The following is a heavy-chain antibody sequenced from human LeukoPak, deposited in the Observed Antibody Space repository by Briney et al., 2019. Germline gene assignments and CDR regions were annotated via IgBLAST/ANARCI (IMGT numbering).Heavy chain of an antibody. CDR3: ARDLLYYYDSSGYKFDY. Sequence: ASVEVSCKASGYTFTSYDINWVRQATGQGLEWMGWMNPNSGNTGYAQKFQGRVTITTDESTSTAYMELSSLRSEDTAVYYCARDLLYYYDSSGYKFDYWGQGTLVTVSS. D-gene: IGHD3-22*01. V-gene: IGHV1-8*01. CDR2: MNPNSGNT. J-gene: IGHJ4*02. CDR1: GYTFTSYD.